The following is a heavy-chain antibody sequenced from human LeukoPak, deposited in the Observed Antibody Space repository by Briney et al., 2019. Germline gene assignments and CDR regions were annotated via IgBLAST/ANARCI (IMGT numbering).Heavy chain of an antibody. CDR2: IYYSGST. D-gene: IGHD4-11*01. CDR3: ARHADYRTYYFDY. V-gene: IGHV4-39*01. Sequence: SETLSLTCTVSGGSISSSSYYWGWIRQPPGKGLEWIGGIYYSGSTYYNPSLKSRVTISVDTSKNQFSLKLSSVTAADTAVYYCARHADYRTYYFDYWGQGTLVTVSS. J-gene: IGHJ4*02. CDR1: GGSISSSSYY.